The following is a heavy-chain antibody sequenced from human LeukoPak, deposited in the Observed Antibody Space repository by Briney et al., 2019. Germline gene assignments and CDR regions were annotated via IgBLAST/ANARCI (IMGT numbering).Heavy chain of an antibody. CDR1: VSSISSGNY. V-gene: IGHV4-38-2*02. D-gene: IGHD5-18*01. CDR3: ARDRTGRNTAQDDY. J-gene: IGHJ4*02. Sequence: SETLSLTCSVSVSSISSGNYWGWIRQSPGKGLGWIGSIYYSGSTYYNPSLKSRVSMSVDTSTNQFSLKLTSVTAADTAVYYCARDRTGRNTAQDDYWGQGTLVTVSS. CDR2: IYYSGST.